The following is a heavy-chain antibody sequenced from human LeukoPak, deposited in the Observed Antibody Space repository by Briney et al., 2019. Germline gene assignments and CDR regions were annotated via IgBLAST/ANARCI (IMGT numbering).Heavy chain of an antibody. CDR1: GFTVSSYY. Sequence: PGGSLRLSCAASGFTVSSYYMSWVRQAPGEGLEWVSVIYSGGSTYYADSVKGRFTISRDNSKNTLYLQMNSLRAEDTAVYYCARDRGYFDWLSWGQGTLVTVSS. J-gene: IGHJ5*02. CDR2: IYSGGST. V-gene: IGHV3-53*01. CDR3: ARDRGYFDWLS. D-gene: IGHD3-9*01.